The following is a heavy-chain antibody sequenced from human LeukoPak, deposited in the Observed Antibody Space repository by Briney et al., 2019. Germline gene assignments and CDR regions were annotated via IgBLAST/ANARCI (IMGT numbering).Heavy chain of an antibody. CDR1: GYTFTSYG. V-gene: IGHV1-18*01. J-gene: IGHJ4*02. CDR2: ISACNGNT. CDR3: ARKSYYYDSSGYFYIEGFDY. D-gene: IGHD3-22*01. Sequence: ASVKVSYKASGYTFTSYGISWVRQAPGQGLEWMGWISACNGNTNYAQKLQGRVTMTTDTSTSTAYMELRSLRSDDTAVYYCARKSYYYDSSGYFYIEGFDYWGQGTLVTVSS.